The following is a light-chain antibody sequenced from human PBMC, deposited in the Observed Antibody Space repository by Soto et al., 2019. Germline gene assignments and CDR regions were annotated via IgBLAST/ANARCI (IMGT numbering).Light chain of an antibody. CDR1: SGHSSYA. CDR3: QTWGSGPVI. J-gene: IGLJ2*01. V-gene: IGLV4-69*01. Sequence: QSVLTQSPSASASLGASVKLTCTLSSGHSSYAIAWHQQQPEKGHRYLMKLNSDGSHSKGDGIPDRFSGSSSGAERYLTISSLQSEDEADYYCQTWGSGPVIFGGGTKLTVL. CDR2: LNSDGSH.